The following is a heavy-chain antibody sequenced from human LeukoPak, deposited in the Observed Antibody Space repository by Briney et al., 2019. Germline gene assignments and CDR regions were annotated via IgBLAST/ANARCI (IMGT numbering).Heavy chain of an antibody. CDR1: GGSFSGYY. Sequence: SETLSLTCAVYGGSFSGYYWSWIRQPPGKGLEWIGEINHSGSTNYNPSLKSRVTISLDTSKNQFSLKLSSVTAADTAVYYCARARQEWLAPSNRYYFDYWGQGTLVTVSS. D-gene: IGHD6-19*01. CDR2: INHSGST. J-gene: IGHJ4*02. V-gene: IGHV4-34*01. CDR3: ARARQEWLAPSNRYYFDY.